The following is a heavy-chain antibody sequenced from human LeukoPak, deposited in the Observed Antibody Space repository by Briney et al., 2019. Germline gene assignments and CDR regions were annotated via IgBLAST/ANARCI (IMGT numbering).Heavy chain of an antibody. CDR3: ARSSWIQQSSDF. J-gene: IGHJ4*02. Sequence: ASVTVSCTASNNTFSNNGMNWVRQAPGQGLEWMGWINTNTGNPTYAQALTGRFVFSLDTSVTTTFLEISSLKAEDTAIYYCARSSWIQQSSDFWGQGTLVTVSS. CDR2: INTNTGNP. D-gene: IGHD5-18*01. V-gene: IGHV7-4-1*02. CDR1: NNTFSNNG.